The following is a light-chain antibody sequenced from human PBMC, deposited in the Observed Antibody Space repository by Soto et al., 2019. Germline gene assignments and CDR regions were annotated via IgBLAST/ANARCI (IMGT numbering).Light chain of an antibody. CDR3: QQYHNWPSWT. CDR1: QSISVTY. V-gene: IGKV3D-15*01. CDR2: TTS. J-gene: IGKJ1*01. Sequence: EIVLTQSPGTLSLSPGERATLSCRASQSISVTYLAWYQQKPGQAPRLLIYTTSIRATGIPDRFSGSGSGTEFTLTISSLQSEDFAVYHCQQYHNWPSWTFGQGTKVDIK.